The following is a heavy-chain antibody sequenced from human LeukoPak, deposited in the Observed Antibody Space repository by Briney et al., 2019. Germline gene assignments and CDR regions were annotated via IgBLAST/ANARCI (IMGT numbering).Heavy chain of an antibody. Sequence: SQTLSLTCTVSGGSISSGDYYWIWIRQPPGKGLEGIGYIYYRGSTYYNPSLKSRVTISVDTSKNQFSLKLSSVTAADTAVYYCAGWGYSSGWQLYYYYMDVWGKGTTVTVSS. V-gene: IGHV4-30-4*08. J-gene: IGHJ6*03. CDR3: AGWGYSSGWQLYYYYMDV. CDR2: IYYRGST. D-gene: IGHD6-19*01. CDR1: GGSISSGDYY.